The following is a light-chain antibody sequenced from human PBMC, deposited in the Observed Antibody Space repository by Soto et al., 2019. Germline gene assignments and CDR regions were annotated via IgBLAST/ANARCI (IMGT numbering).Light chain of an antibody. CDR2: KAS. J-gene: IGKJ2*01. CDR1: QSVSSW. Sequence: DIPMTQSPSTLSASVGDRVTITCRASQSVSSWLAWYQQKPGKAPKLLMYKASSLESGVPSRVSGSGSGTECTLTFSGLQPDDFASYYCQQYSSYPFTFGQGTKLQIK. CDR3: QQYSSYPFT. V-gene: IGKV1-5*03.